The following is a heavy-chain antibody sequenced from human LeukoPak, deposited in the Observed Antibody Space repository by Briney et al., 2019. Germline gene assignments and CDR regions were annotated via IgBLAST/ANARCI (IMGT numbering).Heavy chain of an antibody. CDR3: ARDRGSSGIFDY. CDR1: GFTFSSYS. V-gene: IGHV3-48*02. D-gene: IGHD1-26*01. CDR2: ISSSSTM. J-gene: IGHJ4*02. Sequence: PGGSLRLSCAASGFTFSSYSMNWVRQAPGKGLEWVSYISSSSTMYYADSVKGRFTISRDNAKNSLYLQMNSLRDEDTAVYYCARDRGSSGIFDYWGQGTLVTVSS.